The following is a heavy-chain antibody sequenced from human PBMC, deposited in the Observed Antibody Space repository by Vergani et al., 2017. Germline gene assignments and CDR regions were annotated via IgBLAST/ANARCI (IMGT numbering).Heavy chain of an antibody. J-gene: IGHJ4*02. V-gene: IGHV5-51*01. CDR1: GYSFTSYW. CDR3: ARQVGSSWYTEPEPFDY. CDR2: IYPGDSDT. Sequence: EVQLVQSGAEVKQPGESLKISCKGSGYSFTSYWIGWVRQMPGKGLEWMGIIYPGDSDTRYSPSFQGQVTISADKSISTAYLQWSSLKASDTAMYYCARQVGSSWYTEPEPFDYWGQGTLVTVSS. D-gene: IGHD6-13*01.